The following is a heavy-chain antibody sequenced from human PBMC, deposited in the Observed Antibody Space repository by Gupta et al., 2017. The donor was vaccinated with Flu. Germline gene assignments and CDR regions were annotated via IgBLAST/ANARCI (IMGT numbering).Heavy chain of an antibody. J-gene: IGHJ6*02. CDR1: GGTFSSYA. D-gene: IGHD1-26*01. Sequence: PGSSVKVSCKASGGTFSSYAISWVRQAPGQGLEWMGGIIPIFGTANYAQKFQGRVTITADKSTSTAYMELSSLRSEDTAVYYCARDSFQWELLYPSRDMGGMDVWGQGTTVTVSS. CDR3: ARDSFQWELLYPSRDMGGMDV. V-gene: IGHV1-69*06. CDR2: IIPIFGTA.